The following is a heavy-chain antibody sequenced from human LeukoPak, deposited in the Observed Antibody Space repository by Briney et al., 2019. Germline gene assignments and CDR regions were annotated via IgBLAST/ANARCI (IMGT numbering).Heavy chain of an antibody. Sequence: TSETLSLTCTVSGGSISGYFWSWVRQSPGKGLEWIGFMHHSGSANSNPSLKSRVTISVDTSKNQFSLKLSSVTAADTAVYYCARGYCSSTSCYVGYYFDYWGQGTLVTVSS. CDR2: MHHSGSA. V-gene: IGHV4-59*08. D-gene: IGHD2-2*01. CDR1: GGSISGYF. J-gene: IGHJ4*02. CDR3: ARGYCSSTSCYVGYYFDY.